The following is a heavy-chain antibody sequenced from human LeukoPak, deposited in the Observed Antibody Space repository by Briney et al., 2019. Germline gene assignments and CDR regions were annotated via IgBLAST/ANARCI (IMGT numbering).Heavy chain of an antibody. CDR1: GYTFTSYG. CDR3: ARDRGLDFWSGYSDFDY. V-gene: IGHV1-18*01. J-gene: IGHJ4*02. Sequence: ASVKVSCKASGYTFTSYGISWVRQAPGQGLEWMGWIGAYNGNTNYAQKLQGRVTMTTDTSTSTAYMELRSLRSDDTAVYYCARDRGLDFWSGYSDFDYWGQGTLVTVSS. CDR2: IGAYNGNT. D-gene: IGHD3-3*01.